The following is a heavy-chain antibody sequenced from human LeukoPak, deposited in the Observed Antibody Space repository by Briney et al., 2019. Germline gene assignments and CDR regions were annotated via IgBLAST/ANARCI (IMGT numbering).Heavy chain of an antibody. CDR2: IYYSGST. J-gene: IGHJ5*02. CDR3: ARVAVSLENSSSWYVDWFDP. D-gene: IGHD6-13*01. V-gene: IGHV4-61*05. Sequence: PSETLSLTCTVSGVSISSSSYYWGWIRPPPGKGLEWIGYIYYSGSTNYNPSLKSRVTISVDTSKNQFSLKLSSVTAADTAVYYCARVAVSLENSSSWYVDWFDPWGQGTLVTVSS. CDR1: GVSISSSSYY.